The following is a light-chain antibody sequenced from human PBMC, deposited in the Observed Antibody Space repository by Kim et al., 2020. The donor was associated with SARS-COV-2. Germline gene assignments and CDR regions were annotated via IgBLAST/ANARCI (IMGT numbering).Light chain of an antibody. J-gene: IGKJ4*01. CDR1: QDINRF. CDR3: QQFEDLPPT. Sequence: GGRVTITCQATQDINRFLNWYQQKPGKAPKLLIYHASNLEAGVPSRISGSGSGTDYTFTISSLQPEDIATYYCQQFEDLPPTFGGGTKVDIK. CDR2: HAS. V-gene: IGKV1-33*01.